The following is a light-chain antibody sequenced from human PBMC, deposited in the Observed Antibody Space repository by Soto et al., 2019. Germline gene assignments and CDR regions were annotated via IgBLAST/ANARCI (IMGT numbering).Light chain of an antibody. CDR3: QQSYDMPWT. CDR2: AAY. Sequence: DIQMTQSPSSLSASVGDRVTITCRASQSISTYLTWYQQKPGKAPKLLTYAAYNLQSGVPSRFSGSGSGTDFTLTISSLQPEDFAAYYCQQSYDMPWTFGQGTKVDIK. CDR1: QSISTY. J-gene: IGKJ1*01. V-gene: IGKV1-39*01.